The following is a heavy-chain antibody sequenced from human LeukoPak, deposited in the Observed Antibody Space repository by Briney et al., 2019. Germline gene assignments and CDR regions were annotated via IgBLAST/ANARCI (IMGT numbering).Heavy chain of an antibody. Sequence: PSQTLSLTCTVAGGSVSTSDYYWGWIRQSPVKGLEWIGDVFYTGNTNYNPSLRGRATISIDPSKNQFSLKLTYVPAADSAVYYCARVFDSWGQGTLVTVSS. J-gene: IGHJ4*02. CDR1: GGSVSTSDYY. CDR3: ARVFDS. V-gene: IGHV4-39*07. CDR2: VFYTGNT.